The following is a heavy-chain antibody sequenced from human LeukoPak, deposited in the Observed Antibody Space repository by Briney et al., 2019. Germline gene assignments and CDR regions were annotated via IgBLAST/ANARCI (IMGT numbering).Heavy chain of an antibody. D-gene: IGHD1-26*01. CDR3: AREPSGSSSLWDY. V-gene: IGHV4-4*07. CDR1: GGSISDYY. CDR2: IHTSGST. Sequence: SETLSLTCTVSGGSISDYYWSWIRQPAGKGLEWIGRIHTSGSTNYNPSLKSRVTISITKSKNQSSLKLSSVTAADTAVYYCAREPSGSSSLWDYWGQGTLVTHSS. J-gene: IGHJ4*02.